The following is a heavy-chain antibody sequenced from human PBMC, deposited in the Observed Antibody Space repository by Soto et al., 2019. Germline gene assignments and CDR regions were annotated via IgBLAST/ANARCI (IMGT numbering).Heavy chain of an antibody. Sequence: QVQLVESGGGVVQPGRSLRLSCAASGFTFSSYAMHWVRQAPGKGLEWVAVISYDGSNKYYADSVKGRFTISRDNSKNTLYLQMNSLRAEDTAVYYCARVGTVTDSYYGMDVWGQGTTVTVSS. CDR1: GFTFSSYA. CDR2: ISYDGSNK. J-gene: IGHJ6*02. V-gene: IGHV3-30-3*01. D-gene: IGHD4-4*01. CDR3: ARVGTVTDSYYGMDV.